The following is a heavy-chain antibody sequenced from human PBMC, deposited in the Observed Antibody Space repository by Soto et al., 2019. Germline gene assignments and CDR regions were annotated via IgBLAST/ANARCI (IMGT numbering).Heavy chain of an antibody. CDR2: ILYGGSS. D-gene: IGHD2-2*02. CDR3: ARGAISTKIEY. Sequence: SETLSLTCSVSGISIDKNYWTWIRQIPGKGLEWIGYILYGGSSSFNPSLKSRVTMSIDTSKSQFSLKLSSVTAADTAVYYCARGAISTKIEYWGHGTLVTVSS. J-gene: IGHJ4*01. V-gene: IGHV4-59*01. CDR1: GISIDKNY.